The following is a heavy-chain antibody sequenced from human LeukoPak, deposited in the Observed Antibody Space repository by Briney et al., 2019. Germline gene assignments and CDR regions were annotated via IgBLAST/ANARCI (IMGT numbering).Heavy chain of an antibody. Sequence: ASVKVSCKAFGYRFTGYYIHWVRQAPGQGLEWMGWINPNSGDTNSAQKFQGSVTMTRDTSISTAYMELSRLKSDDTAVYYCAIASDWYYFDHWGQGTLVTVSS. CDR2: INPNSGDT. V-gene: IGHV1-2*02. CDR1: GYRFTGYY. CDR3: AIASDWYYFDH. D-gene: IGHD6-19*01. J-gene: IGHJ4*02.